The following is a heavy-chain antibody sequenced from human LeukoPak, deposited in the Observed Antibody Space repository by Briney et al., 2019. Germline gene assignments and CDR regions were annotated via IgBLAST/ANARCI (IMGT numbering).Heavy chain of an antibody. Sequence: GGSLRLSCAASGFTFSSHWMTWVRQAPGKGLEWVANINQDGSEKYYVDSVKGRFTISGDNTKNSLYLQMNSLRAEDTTVYYCARGDLGRGWTFACRGQGTLVTVSS. D-gene: IGHD6-19*01. J-gene: IGHJ4*02. CDR1: GFTFSSHW. CDR2: INQDGSEK. CDR3: ARGDLGRGWTFAC. V-gene: IGHV3-7*01.